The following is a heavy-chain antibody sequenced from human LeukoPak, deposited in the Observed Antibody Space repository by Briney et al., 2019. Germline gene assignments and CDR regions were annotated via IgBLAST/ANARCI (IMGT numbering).Heavy chain of an antibody. V-gene: IGHV4-34*01. CDR1: GGPFRGFF. CDR2: IRHSGSS. CDR3: RRGIFCGGRNQYIWFDF. Sequence: PSQTLSLTRAVYGGPFRGFFWSWIRQASGKGLEWSGEIRHSGSSNYNPSLQSRSTISVDTSKNHCSLRLTHVTAAGPGGVYCRRGIFCGGRNQYIWFDFGGQGTLVTVSA. J-gene: IGHJ5*01. D-gene: IGHD4-23*01.